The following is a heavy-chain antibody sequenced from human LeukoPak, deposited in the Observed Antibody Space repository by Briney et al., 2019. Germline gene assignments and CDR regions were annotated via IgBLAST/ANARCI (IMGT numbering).Heavy chain of an antibody. CDR2: IYYSGST. V-gene: IGHV4-61*01. CDR1: GGSISSGSYY. CDR3: ARDWAYGMDV. Sequence: SETLSLTCTVSGGSISSGSYYWSWIRQPPGKGLEWIGYIYYSGSTNYNPSLKSRVTISVDTSKNQFSLKLSSVTAADTAVYYCARDWAYGMDVWGKGTTVTVSS. J-gene: IGHJ6*04. D-gene: IGHD7-27*01.